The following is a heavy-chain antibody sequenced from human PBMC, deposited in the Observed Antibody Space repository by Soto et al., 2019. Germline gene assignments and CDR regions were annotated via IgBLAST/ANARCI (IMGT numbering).Heavy chain of an antibody. CDR1: GFTFSSYA. V-gene: IGHV3-23*01. D-gene: IGHD1-26*01. CDR3: AKGPYVGIVEIPYYFDY. CDR2: ISGSGGST. Sequence: GGSLRLSCAASGFTFSSYAMSWVRQAPGKGLEWVSAISGSGGSTYYADSVKGRFTISRDNSKNTLYLQMNSLRAEDTAVYYCAKGPYVGIVEIPYYFDYWGQGTLVTVSS. J-gene: IGHJ4*02.